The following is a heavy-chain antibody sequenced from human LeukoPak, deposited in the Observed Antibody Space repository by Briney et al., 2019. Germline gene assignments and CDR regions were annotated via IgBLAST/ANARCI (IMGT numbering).Heavy chain of an antibody. CDR3: ASSGDRLSAFDP. CDR1: GGSISSYY. D-gene: IGHD7-27*01. CDR2: IYYNGST. J-gene: IGHJ5*02. V-gene: IGHV4-59*01. Sequence: SETLSLTCTVYGGSISSYYWTWIRQPPGKGLEWIGYIYYNGSTNYNPSLKSRVTISVDSSKNQFSLKLSSVTAADTAVYYCASSGDRLSAFDPWGQGTLVTVSS.